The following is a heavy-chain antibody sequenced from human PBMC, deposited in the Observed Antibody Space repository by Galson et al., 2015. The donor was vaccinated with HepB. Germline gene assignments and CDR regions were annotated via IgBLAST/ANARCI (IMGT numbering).Heavy chain of an antibody. J-gene: IGHJ4*02. CDR2: IIPILGIA. CDR1: GGTFSSYT. CDR3: ARERRGGEMASLYYFDY. D-gene: IGHD5-24*01. Sequence: SVKVSCKASGGTFSSYTISWVRQAPGQGLEWMGRIIPILGIANYAQKFQGRATITADKSTSTAYMELSSLRSEDTAVYYCARERRGGEMASLYYFDYWGQGTLVTVSS. V-gene: IGHV1-69*04.